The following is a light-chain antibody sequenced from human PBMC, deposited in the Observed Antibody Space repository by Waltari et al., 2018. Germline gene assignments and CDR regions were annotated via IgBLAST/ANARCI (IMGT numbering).Light chain of an antibody. V-gene: IGKV4-1*01. Sequence: DNVLTPSPESLALSRGERATISCKPSESVLYSSNNKNHLAWYQQKPGQPPRLLLYWASTRESGVPDRFIGSGSETDFTLTVTSLQAEDVAVYYCQQYYNTPLTFGGGTKVEVK. CDR2: WAS. CDR3: QQYYNTPLT. J-gene: IGKJ4*01. CDR1: ESVLYSSNNKNH.